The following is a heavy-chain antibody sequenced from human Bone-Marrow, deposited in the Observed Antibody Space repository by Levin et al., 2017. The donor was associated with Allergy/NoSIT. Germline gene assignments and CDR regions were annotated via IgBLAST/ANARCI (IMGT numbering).Heavy chain of an antibody. CDR3: AKDGAPYCSGTSCYPYGMDV. D-gene: IGHD2-2*01. CDR1: GFTFSSYA. J-gene: IGHJ6*02. CDR2: ISYDGSYT. V-gene: IGHV3-30*18. Sequence: PGGSLRLSCAASGFTFSSYAMHWVRQAPGKGLEWVSFISYDGSYTYYADSVKGRFTISRDNSKNTLYLQMNSLRAEDTAVYYCAKDGAPYCSGTSCYPYGMDVWGQGTTVTVSS.